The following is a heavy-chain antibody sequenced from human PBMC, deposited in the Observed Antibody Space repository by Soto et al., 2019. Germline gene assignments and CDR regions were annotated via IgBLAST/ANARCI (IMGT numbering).Heavy chain of an antibody. Sequence: GGSLRLSCAASGFTFSSYAMSWVRQAPGKGLEWVSAISGSGGSTYYADSVKGRFTISRDNSKNTLYLQMNSLRAEDTAGYYCAKDGGGSSTENFDYWGQGTLVTVSS. CDR1: GFTFSSYA. D-gene: IGHD2-15*01. CDR2: ISGSGGST. V-gene: IGHV3-23*01. CDR3: AKDGGGSSTENFDY. J-gene: IGHJ4*02.